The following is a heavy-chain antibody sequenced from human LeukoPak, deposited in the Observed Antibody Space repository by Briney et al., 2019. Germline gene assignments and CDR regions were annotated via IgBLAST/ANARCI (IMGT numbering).Heavy chain of an antibody. D-gene: IGHD3-10*01. CDR2: IYYSGST. CDR3: ARVPQLLWFGAPGYFDY. J-gene: IGHJ4*02. Sequence: SETLSLTCTVSGDSISSYYWSWIGQPPGKGLEWIGYIYYSGSTNYNPSLKSRVTISVDTSKNQFSLKLSSVTAADTAVYYCARVPQLLWFGAPGYFDYWGQGTLVTVSS. V-gene: IGHV4-59*01. CDR1: GDSISSYY.